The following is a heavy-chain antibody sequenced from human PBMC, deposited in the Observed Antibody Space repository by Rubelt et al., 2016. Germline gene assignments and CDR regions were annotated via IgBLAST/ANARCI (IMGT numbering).Heavy chain of an antibody. Sequence: ESGGGLVQPGGSLRLSCAASGFTVGNNFMNWVRQAPGKGLEWIASINYSGSTYYNPSLKSRVTISVDTSKIQFSLKLSSMTAADTAVYYCARKRRVVVPAAVRDRDAFDVWGQGTMVTVSS. CDR3: ARKRRVVVPAAVRDRDAFDV. V-gene: IGHV4-39*01. CDR1: GFTVGNNF. J-gene: IGHJ3*01. CDR2: INYSGST. D-gene: IGHD2-2*01.